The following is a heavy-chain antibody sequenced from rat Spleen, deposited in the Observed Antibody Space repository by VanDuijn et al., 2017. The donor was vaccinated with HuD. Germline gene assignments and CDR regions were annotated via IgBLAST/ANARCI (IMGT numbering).Heavy chain of an antibody. CDR1: GFIFNNYW. CDR3: AGAGYLRDWYFDF. Sequence: EVQLVESGGGLVQPGRSLKLSCVASGFIFNNYWMTWIRQAPGKGLEWVASISNIDDTYYSDSVKGRFSISRDNAKSTLYLQMDSLRSDDTATYFCAGAGYLRDWYFDFWGPGTMVTVSS. J-gene: IGHJ1*01. D-gene: IGHD2-2*01. V-gene: IGHV5-31*01. CDR2: ISNIDDT.